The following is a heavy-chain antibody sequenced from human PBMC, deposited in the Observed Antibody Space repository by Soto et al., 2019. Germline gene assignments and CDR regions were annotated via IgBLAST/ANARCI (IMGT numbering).Heavy chain of an antibody. CDR2: INPSGGST. CDR3: ARDKSPGIAVAGTPVWAFDI. D-gene: IGHD6-19*01. J-gene: IGHJ3*02. CDR1: GYTFTSYY. Sequence: ASVKVSCKASGYTFTSYYMHWVRQAPGQGLEWMGIINPSGGSTSYAQKFQGRVTMTRDTSTSTVYMELSSLRSEDTAVYYCARDKSPGIAVAGTPVWAFDIWGQGTMVTV. V-gene: IGHV1-46*01.